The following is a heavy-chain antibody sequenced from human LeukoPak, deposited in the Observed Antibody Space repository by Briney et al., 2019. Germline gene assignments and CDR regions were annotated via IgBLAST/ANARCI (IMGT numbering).Heavy chain of an antibody. CDR3: AREVRVGGLLSLDY. D-gene: IGHD3-10*01. Sequence: PGGSLRLSCTASGFTFSSYAMSWVRQAPGKGLEWVAVIGFDTTNKYYADSVKGRFTISRDNSKNTLYLQVNGLRAEDTAIYYCAREVRVGGLLSLDYWGQGTLVTVSS. CDR2: IGFDTTNK. CDR1: GFTFSSYA. J-gene: IGHJ4*02. V-gene: IGHV3-23*01.